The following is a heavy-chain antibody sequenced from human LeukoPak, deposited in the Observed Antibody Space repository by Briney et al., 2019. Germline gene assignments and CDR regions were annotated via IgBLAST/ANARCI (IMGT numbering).Heavy chain of an antibody. CDR3: ARDWAGDTGLFDY. CDR1: GFTLSSYS. Sequence: PGGSLRLSCAASGFTLSSYSMNWVRQAPGKGLEWVSSISSSSSYIYYADSVKGRFTISRDNAKNSLYLQMNSLRAEDTAVYYCARDWAGDTGLFDYWGQGTLVTVSS. J-gene: IGHJ4*02. CDR2: ISSSSSYI. V-gene: IGHV3-21*01. D-gene: IGHD3-16*01.